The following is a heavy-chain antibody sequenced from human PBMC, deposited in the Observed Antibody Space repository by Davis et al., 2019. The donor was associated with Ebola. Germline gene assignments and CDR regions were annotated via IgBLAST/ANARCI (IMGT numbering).Heavy chain of an antibody. CDR3: AKERLGPLLGASYYFEN. CDR2: VFHSGRT. J-gene: IGHJ4*02. CDR1: GYNINSGYY. Sequence: PSETLSLTCNVSGYNINSGYYWGWVRQPPGKGLEWIGNVFHSGRTYYNLSLKSRVTMSVDTSKNQFFLKLTSVTAEDTAAYYCAKERLGPLLGASYYFENWGQGTLVTVSS. D-gene: IGHD3-10*01. V-gene: IGHV4-38-2*02.